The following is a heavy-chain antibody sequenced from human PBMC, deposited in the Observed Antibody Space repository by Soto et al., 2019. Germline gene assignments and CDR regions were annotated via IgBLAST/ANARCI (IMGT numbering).Heavy chain of an antibody. CDR2: INAYNGNT. J-gene: IGHJ6*02. CDR3: ARDRPSLSYYDFWSGYLNYYGMDV. V-gene: IGHV1-18*04. CDR1: GYTFTSYG. D-gene: IGHD3-3*01. Sequence: QVQLVQSGAEVKKPGASVKVSCKASGYTFTSYGISWVRQAPGQGLEWMGWINAYNGNTNYAQKLQGRVTMTTDTSTSTAYMELRSLRSDDTAVYYCARDRPSLSYYDFWSGYLNYYGMDVWGQGTTVTVSS.